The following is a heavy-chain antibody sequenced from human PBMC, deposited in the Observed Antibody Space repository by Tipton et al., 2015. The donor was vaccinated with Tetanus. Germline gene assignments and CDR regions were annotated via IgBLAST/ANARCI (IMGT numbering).Heavy chain of an antibody. V-gene: IGHV4-31*02. CDR2: IYHTGTT. CDR1: GDSISSGNYR. Sequence: LRLSCTVSGDSISSGNYRYNWIRQLPGKGLEWIGYIYHTGTTYYNPSFKSRVSISVDTSMSQFSLELNSVTAADTAVYYCAKVASGVVAAISYFDSWGQGTLVTVSS. J-gene: IGHJ4*02. D-gene: IGHD2-15*01. CDR3: AKVASGVVAAISYFDS.